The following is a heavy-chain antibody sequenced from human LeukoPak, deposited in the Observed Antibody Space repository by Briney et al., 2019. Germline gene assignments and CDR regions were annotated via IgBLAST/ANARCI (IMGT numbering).Heavy chain of an antibody. CDR1: GFTFTPHW. CDR3: ARKGRYCSSTSCSPVGDAFDI. V-gene: IGHV3-74*01. J-gene: IGHJ3*02. Sequence: GGPLRLSCSASGFTFTPHWIHWVRQATGKGLVWVSHIKSDGSETNYAYTVKGRFTISRDNAKNKVYLQMNSLRAEDTAVYYCARKGRYCSSTSCSPVGDAFDIWGQGTMVTVSS. D-gene: IGHD2-2*01. CDR2: IKSDGSET.